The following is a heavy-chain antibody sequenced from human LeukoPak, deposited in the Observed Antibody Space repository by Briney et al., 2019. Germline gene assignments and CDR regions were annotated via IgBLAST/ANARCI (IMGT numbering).Heavy chain of an antibody. V-gene: IGHV1-2*02. CDR3: ARGLGSGSYTRRIFDY. D-gene: IGHD1-26*01. CDR2: INPNSGGT. J-gene: IGHJ4*02. CDR1: GYTFTGYY. Sequence: ASVKVSCKASGYTFTGYYMHWVRQAPGQGLEWMGWINPNSGGTNYAQKLQGRVTMTRDTSISTAYMELSRLRSDDTAVYYCARGLGSGSYTRRIFDYWGQGTLVTVSS.